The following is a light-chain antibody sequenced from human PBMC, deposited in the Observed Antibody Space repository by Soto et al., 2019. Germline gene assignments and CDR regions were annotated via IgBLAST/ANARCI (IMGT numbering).Light chain of an antibody. CDR1: QAISSN. V-gene: IGKV3-15*01. J-gene: IGKJ4*01. CDR3: QHYNNWIGT. Sequence: EIVMTQSPATLSVSRGERATLSCRANQAISSNLAWYQQKPGQAPRLLIYGASTRATDIPDRFSGSGSGTEFTHTSSRLQSEDFAVYYCQHYNNWIGTFGGGTKVEIK. CDR2: GAS.